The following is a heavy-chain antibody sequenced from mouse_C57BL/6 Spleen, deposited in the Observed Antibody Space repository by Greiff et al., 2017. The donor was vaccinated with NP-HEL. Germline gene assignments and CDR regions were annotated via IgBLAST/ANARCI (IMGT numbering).Heavy chain of an antibody. CDR3: AIITTVVGYFDV. V-gene: IGHV1-22*01. CDR1: GYTFTDYN. J-gene: IGHJ1*03. CDR2: INPNNGGT. D-gene: IGHD1-1*01. Sequence: VQLQQSGPELVKPGASVKMSCKASGYTFTDYNMHWVKQSHGKSLEWIGYINPNNGGTSYNQKFKGKATLTVNKSSSTAYMELRSLTSEDSAVYYCAIITTVVGYFDVWGTGTTVTVSS.